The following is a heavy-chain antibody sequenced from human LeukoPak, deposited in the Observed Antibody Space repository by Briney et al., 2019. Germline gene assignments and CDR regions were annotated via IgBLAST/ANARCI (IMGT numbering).Heavy chain of an antibody. J-gene: IGHJ5*02. CDR1: GYSFTSYW. D-gene: IGHD3-9*01. V-gene: IGHV5-51*01. CDR3: ARTNYDILTGYPNWFDP. Sequence: GESLKISCKGSGYSFTSYWIGWVRQMPGKGPEWMGIIYPGDSDTRYSPSFQGQVTISADKSISTAYLQWSSLKASDTAMYYCARTNYDILTGYPNWFDPWGQGTLVTVSS. CDR2: IYPGDSDT.